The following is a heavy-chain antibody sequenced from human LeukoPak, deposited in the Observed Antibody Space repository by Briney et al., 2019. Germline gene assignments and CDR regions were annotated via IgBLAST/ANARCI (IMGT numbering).Heavy chain of an antibody. J-gene: IGHJ4*02. CDR2: KNQTGSEK. V-gene: IGHV3-7*01. Sequence: GGSLRLSCAASGFTFSNYWMSWVRQAPGKGLEWVANKNQTGSEKYYVDSVKGRFTISRDNAKNSLFLQMNSLRAEDTAVYYCAGEESSAWSHWGQGTLVTVSS. CDR1: GFTFSNYW. D-gene: IGHD6-19*01. CDR3: AGEESSAWSH.